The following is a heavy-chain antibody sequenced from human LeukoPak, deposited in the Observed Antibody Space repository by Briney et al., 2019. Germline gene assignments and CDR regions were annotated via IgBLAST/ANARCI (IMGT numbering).Heavy chain of an antibody. V-gene: IGHV3-23*01. D-gene: IGHD3-3*01. CDR2: ITGSGAGT. CDR3: AKVTDLGVVFYYFDY. J-gene: IGHJ4*02. Sequence: PGGSLRLSCAASGFTFNIYAMTWVRQAPGKGLEWVSGITGSGAGTYYADSVKGRFTISRDNSKNTLYLHMSSLRVEGTAVYYCAKVTDLGVVFYYFDYWGQGTLVTVSS. CDR1: GFTFNIYA.